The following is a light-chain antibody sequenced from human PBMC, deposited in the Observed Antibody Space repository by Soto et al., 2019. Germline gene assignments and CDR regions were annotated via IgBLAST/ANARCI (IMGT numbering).Light chain of an antibody. V-gene: IGKV3-20*01. Sequence: DIVLTQSPGTLSLSPGERATLSCRASQSVSSSYLAWYQQKPGQAPRLLIYGASSRATGIPDRFSGSGSGTDFTLTISRLEPEDFAVYYCQQYGSSPYTFGQGTKVDTK. CDR1: QSVSSSY. CDR2: GAS. CDR3: QQYGSSPYT. J-gene: IGKJ2*01.